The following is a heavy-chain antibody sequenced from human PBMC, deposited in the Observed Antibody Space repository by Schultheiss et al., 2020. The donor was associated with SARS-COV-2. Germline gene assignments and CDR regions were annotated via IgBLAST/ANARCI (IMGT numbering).Heavy chain of an antibody. CDR3: ARLHGYSYGGGMDV. V-gene: IGHV3-30*07. J-gene: IGHJ6*02. CDR1: GFTFSSYA. Sequence: GGSLRLSCAASGFTFSSYAMHWVRQAPGKGLEWVAVISYDGSNKYYADSVKGRFTISRDNSKNTLYLQMNSLRAEDTAVYYCARLHGYSYGGGMDVWGQGTTVTVSS. D-gene: IGHD5-18*01. CDR2: ISYDGSNK.